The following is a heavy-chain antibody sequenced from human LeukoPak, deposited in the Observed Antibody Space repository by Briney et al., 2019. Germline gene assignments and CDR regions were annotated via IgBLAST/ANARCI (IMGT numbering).Heavy chain of an antibody. CDR3: ARGQVGSYGDWLDP. Sequence: SQTLSLTCALSGDSVSSNNAGWNWIRQSPSRGLEWLGRTYYRSKWHNDYALSVKSRITINPDTSKNQFSLQLNSVTPEDTAVYYCARGQVGSYGDWLDPWGQGTLVTVSS. CDR1: GDSVSSNNAG. J-gene: IGHJ5*02. CDR2: TYYRSKWHN. V-gene: IGHV6-1*01. D-gene: IGHD3-10*01.